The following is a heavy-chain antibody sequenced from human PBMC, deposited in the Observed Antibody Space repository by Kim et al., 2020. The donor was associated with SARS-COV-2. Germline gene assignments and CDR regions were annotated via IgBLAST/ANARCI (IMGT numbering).Heavy chain of an antibody. D-gene: IGHD4-17*01. Sequence: PSLKSRVTISVDTSKNQFSLKLSSVTAADTAVYYCARVPVTTVTTRTFDYWGQGTLVTVSS. V-gene: IGHV4-31*02. J-gene: IGHJ4*02. CDR3: ARVPVTTVTTRTFDY.